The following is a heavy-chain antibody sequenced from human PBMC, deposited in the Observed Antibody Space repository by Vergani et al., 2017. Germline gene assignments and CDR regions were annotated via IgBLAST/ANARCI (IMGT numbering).Heavy chain of an antibody. Sequence: EVQLLESGGDLVQPGGSLRLSCAASGFTFNHYAMNWVRQAPGKGLEWVSGISGSGGSTYYAGSVKGRLTISRDSSKNTLYLQMNSLSAGDPAVYYCAKANPRNSGYDYLYYYHAMDVWGQGTTVTVSS. CDR2: ISGSGGST. CDR1: GFTFNHYA. J-gene: IGHJ6*02. CDR3: AKANPRNSGYDYLYYYHAMDV. V-gene: IGHV3-23*01. D-gene: IGHD5-12*01.